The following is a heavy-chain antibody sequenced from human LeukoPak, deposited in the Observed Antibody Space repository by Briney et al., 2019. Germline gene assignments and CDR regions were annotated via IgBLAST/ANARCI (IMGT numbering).Heavy chain of an antibody. CDR1: GYSFTNNY. D-gene: IGHD3-9*01. J-gene: IGHJ4*02. Sequence: PGASVKVSCKTSGYSFTNNYMHWVRQAPGQGLEWMGIINPSGGNTNYAQKFQGRVTMTRDTSTSTVYMELSSLRSDDTAVYFCARDQGLTGYFDYWGQGTLVTVSS. CDR2: INPSGGNT. CDR3: ARDQGLTGYFDY. V-gene: IGHV1-46*01.